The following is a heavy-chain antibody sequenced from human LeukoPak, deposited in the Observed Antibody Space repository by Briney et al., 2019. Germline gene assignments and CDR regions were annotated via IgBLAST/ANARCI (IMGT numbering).Heavy chain of an antibody. CDR3: ARLTAIRFLEWLPHRYFDY. D-gene: IGHD3-3*01. Sequence: KTSETLSVTCTVSGGSISSSSYYWGWIRQPPGKGLEWIGSIYYSGSTYYNPSLKSRVTISVDTSKNQFSLKLSSVTAADTAVYYCARLTAIRFLEWLPHRYFDYWGQGTLVTVSS. CDR1: GGSISSSSYY. J-gene: IGHJ4*02. V-gene: IGHV4-39*01. CDR2: IYYSGST.